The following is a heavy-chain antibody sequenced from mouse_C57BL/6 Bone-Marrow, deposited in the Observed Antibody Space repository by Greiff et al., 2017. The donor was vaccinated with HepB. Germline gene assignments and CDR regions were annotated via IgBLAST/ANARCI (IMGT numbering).Heavy chain of an antibody. CDR1: GIDFSRYW. Sequence: EVKLMESGGGLVQPGGSLKLSCAASGIDFSRYWMSWVRRAPGKGLEWIGEINPDSSTINYAPSLKDKFIISRDNAKNTLYLQMSKVRSEDTALYYCARQGIITTRWYFDVWGTGTTVTVSS. CDR2: INPDSSTI. V-gene: IGHV4-1*01. J-gene: IGHJ1*03. D-gene: IGHD1-1*01. CDR3: ARQGIITTRWYFDV.